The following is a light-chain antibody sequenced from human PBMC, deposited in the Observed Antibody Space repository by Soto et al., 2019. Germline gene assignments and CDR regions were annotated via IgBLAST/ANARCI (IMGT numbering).Light chain of an antibody. Sequence: QSALTQPASVSGSPGQSITISCTGTSSDVGGYNYVSWYQQHPDKAPKLMIYGVRNRPSGVSNRFSGSKSGNTASLTISGLQAEDEADYFCTSYTRSSTLVFGGGTKVTVL. V-gene: IGLV2-14*03. CDR2: GVR. CDR3: TSYTRSSTLV. J-gene: IGLJ2*01. CDR1: SSDVGGYNY.